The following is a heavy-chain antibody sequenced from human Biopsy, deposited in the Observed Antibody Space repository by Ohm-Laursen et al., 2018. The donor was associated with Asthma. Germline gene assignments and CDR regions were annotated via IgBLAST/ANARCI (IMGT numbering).Heavy chain of an antibody. Sequence: GSLRLSCAASGFTFGDYWMSWVRQVLGKGLEWVANIKHDGSEKNHVDSLKGRFTISRDNAKNSLYLQMNSLRAEDTAVYYCARTFHFWSPYHAEHYQLWGQGTLVTVSS. CDR2: IKHDGSEK. CDR1: GFTFGDYW. D-gene: IGHD3-3*02. CDR3: ARTFHFWSPYHAEHYQL. V-gene: IGHV3-7*01. J-gene: IGHJ1*01.